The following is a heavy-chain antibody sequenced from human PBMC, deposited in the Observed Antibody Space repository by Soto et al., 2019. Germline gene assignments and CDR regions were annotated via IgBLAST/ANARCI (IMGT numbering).Heavy chain of an antibody. CDR1: GGSISSYY. D-gene: IGHD6-13*01. CDR3: AREALKIYSSSSGAFDI. J-gene: IGHJ3*02. Sequence: ETLSLTCTVSGGSISSYYWSWIRQPPGKGLEWIGYIYYSGSTNYNPSLKSRVTISVDTSKNQFSLKLSSVTAADTAVYYCAREALKIYSSSSGAFDIWGQGTMVTVSS. CDR2: IYYSGST. V-gene: IGHV4-59*01.